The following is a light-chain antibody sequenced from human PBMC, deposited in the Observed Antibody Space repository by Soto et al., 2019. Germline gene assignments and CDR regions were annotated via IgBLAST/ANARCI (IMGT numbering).Light chain of an antibody. J-gene: IGKJ2*01. CDR3: QQYNNWYT. V-gene: IGKV3-15*01. CDR2: GAS. Sequence: EIVMTQSPATLSVSPGERATLSCRASQSVSSNLAWYQQKPGQAPRLLIYGASTRATGIPARFSGSGSWTDFTLTISSLQSEDFSVYYCQQYNNWYTFGQGTKLEIK. CDR1: QSVSSN.